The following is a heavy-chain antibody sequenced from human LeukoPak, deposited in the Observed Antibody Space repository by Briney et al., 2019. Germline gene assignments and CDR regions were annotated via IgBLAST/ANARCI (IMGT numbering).Heavy chain of an antibody. CDR1: GFTFNDYW. Sequence: GGSLRLSCAASGFTFNDYWMSWGRQAPGKGLEWVADIKQDGNDQKYVDSVKGRFTISRDNTKNSLYLQMNSLRAEDTAVYYCARPALVGEIFEYWGQGTLVTVSS. J-gene: IGHJ4*02. D-gene: IGHD1-26*01. V-gene: IGHV3-7*01. CDR2: IKQDGNDQ. CDR3: ARPALVGEIFEY.